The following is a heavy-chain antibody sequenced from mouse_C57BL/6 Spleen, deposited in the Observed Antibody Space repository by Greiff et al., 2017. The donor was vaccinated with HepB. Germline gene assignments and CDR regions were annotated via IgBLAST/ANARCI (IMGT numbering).Heavy chain of an antibody. CDR1: GFTFSDYG. CDR2: ISSGSSTI. V-gene: IGHV5-17*01. Sequence: EVKLMESGGGLVKPGGSLKLSCAASGFTFSDYGMHWVRQAPEKGLEWVAYISSGSSTIYYEDTVKGRFTISRDNAKNTLFLQMTSLRSEDTAMYYCARRSFYWYFDVWGTGTTVTVSS. CDR3: ARRSFYWYFDV. J-gene: IGHJ1*03.